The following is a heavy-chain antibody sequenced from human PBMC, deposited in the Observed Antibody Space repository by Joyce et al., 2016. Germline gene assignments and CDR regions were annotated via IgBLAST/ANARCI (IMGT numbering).Heavy chain of an antibody. V-gene: IGHV4-34*02. Sequence: QVQLQQWGAGLLKTSETLSLTCAVYSGPFSGFFWSWVRQPPGKGLDWIGDITNSGATRYNPSLKSRLTRSVDTSRKEFSLKLSSVTGADTAIYYCARSQWLAPLMYWGQGTPVTVSS. CDR2: ITNSGAT. D-gene: IGHD6-19*01. J-gene: IGHJ4*02. CDR1: SGPFSGFF. CDR3: ARSQWLAPLMY.